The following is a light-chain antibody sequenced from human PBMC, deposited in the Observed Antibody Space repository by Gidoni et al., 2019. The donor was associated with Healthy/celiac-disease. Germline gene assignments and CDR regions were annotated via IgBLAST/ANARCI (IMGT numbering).Light chain of an antibody. J-gene: IGLJ2*01. CDR2: DDS. CDR1: NIGSKR. CDR3: QVWDSSSDHVV. V-gene: IGLV3-21*02. Sequence: YVLTQPPSVSVAPGQTARITCGGNNIGSKRVHWYQQKPGQAPVLVVYDDSARPSGIPERFSGSNSGNTATLTISRVEAGDEADYYCQVWDSSSDHVVFGGGTKLTVL.